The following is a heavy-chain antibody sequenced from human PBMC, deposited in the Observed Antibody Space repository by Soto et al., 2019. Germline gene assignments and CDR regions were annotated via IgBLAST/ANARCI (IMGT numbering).Heavy chain of an antibody. J-gene: IGHJ3*02. CDR3: TTAHITMIVVARNAFDI. CDR1: GFTFSNAW. D-gene: IGHD3-22*01. Sequence: GGSLRLSCAASGFTFSNAWMNWVRQAPGKGLEWVGRIKSKTDGGTTDYAAPVKGRFTISRDDSKNTLYLQMNSLKTEDTAVFYCTTAHITMIVVARNAFDIWGQGTMVTV. CDR2: IKSKTDGGTT. V-gene: IGHV3-15*07.